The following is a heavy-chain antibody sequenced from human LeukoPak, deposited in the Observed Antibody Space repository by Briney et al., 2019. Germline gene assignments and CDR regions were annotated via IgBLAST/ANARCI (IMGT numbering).Heavy chain of an antibody. D-gene: IGHD4-17*01. Sequence: PSQTLSLTCTVSGGSISSGSYYWSWIWQPAGKGLEWIGRIYTSGSTNYNPSLKSRVTISVDTSKNQFSLKLSSVTAADTAVYYCARFPVLSYTDTVTTRDVWGQGTTVTVSS. V-gene: IGHV4-61*02. J-gene: IGHJ6*02. CDR3: ARFPVLSYTDTVTTRDV. CDR1: GGSISSGSYY. CDR2: IYTSGST.